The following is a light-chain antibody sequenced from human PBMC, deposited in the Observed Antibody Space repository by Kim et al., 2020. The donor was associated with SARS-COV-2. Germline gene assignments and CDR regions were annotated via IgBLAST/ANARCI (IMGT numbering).Light chain of an antibody. V-gene: IGLV3-19*01. CDR3: NSRDSSGNHWV. J-gene: IGLJ3*02. CDR2: GKN. CDR1: SLRSYY. Sequence: SSELTQDSAVSVALGQTVRITCQGDSLRSYYESWYQQKPGQAPVLVIYGKNNRPSGIPDRFSGSSSGNTASLTITGAQAEDEADYYCNSRDSSGNHWVFGGGTQLTVL.